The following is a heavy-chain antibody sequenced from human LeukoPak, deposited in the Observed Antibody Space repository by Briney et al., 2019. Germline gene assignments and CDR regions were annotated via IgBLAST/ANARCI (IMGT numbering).Heavy chain of an antibody. D-gene: IGHD6-13*01. Sequence: ASVKVSCKASGYTFTGYYMHWVRQAPGQGLEWMGWINPNSGGTNYAQKFQGRVTMTRDTSISTAYMELSRLRSDDTAVCYCARDLAAAGYYYYGMDVWGQGTTVTVSS. CDR2: INPNSGGT. CDR1: GYTFTGYY. V-gene: IGHV1-2*02. CDR3: ARDLAAAGYYYYGMDV. J-gene: IGHJ6*02.